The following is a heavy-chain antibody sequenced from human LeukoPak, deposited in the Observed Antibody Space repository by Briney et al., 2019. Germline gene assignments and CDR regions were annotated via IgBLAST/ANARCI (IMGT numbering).Heavy chain of an antibody. V-gene: IGHV3-33*08. Sequence: PGGSLRLSCAASGFTFSSYWMSWVRQAPGKGLEWVAVIWYDGSKKYYADSVKGRFTISRDNSKNTLYLQMDSLRAEDTAVYYCARDMYSSSWYTDSWGQGTLVTVSS. CDR3: ARDMYSSSWYTDS. D-gene: IGHD6-13*01. CDR1: GFTFSSYW. J-gene: IGHJ5*01. CDR2: IWYDGSKK.